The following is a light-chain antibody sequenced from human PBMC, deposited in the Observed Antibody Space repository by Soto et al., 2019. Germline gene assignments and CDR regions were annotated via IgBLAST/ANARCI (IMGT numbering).Light chain of an antibody. J-gene: IGKJ5*01. CDR2: DAS. CDR1: QSVKTF. V-gene: IGKV3-11*01. Sequence: EIVLTQSPATLSLSPGERATLSCRASQSVKTFLLWYQHRPGQAPRVLIYDASHRATGIPARFRGSGSGTDFTLTISSLEPEDAGIYYCQQRSHCPPITFGQGTRLEV. CDR3: QQRSHCPPIT.